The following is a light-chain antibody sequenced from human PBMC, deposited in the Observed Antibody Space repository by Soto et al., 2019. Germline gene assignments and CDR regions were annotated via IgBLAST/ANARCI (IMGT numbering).Light chain of an antibody. Sequence: SYELTQPPSVSVSPGQTASITCSGDKLGDKYACWYQQKPGQSTVLVIYQDSKRPSGIPERFSGSNSGNTATLTISGTQAMDEADYYCQAWDSSSYVVVGGGTKVTVL. CDR1: KLGDKY. CDR3: QAWDSSSYVV. V-gene: IGLV3-1*01. CDR2: QDS. J-gene: IGLJ2*01.